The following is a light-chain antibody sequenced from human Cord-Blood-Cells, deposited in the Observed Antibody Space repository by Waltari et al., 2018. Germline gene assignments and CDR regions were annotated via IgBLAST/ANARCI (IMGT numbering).Light chain of an antibody. CDR3: QQYYSTPRT. Sequence: DIVMTQSPDSLAVSMGERATINCKSSQSVLYSSNNKNYLAWYQQKPGQPRKLLIYWASTRGSGVPDRFRGSGSVTDFTLTISSRQAEDVAVYYCQQYYSTPRTFGQGTKVEIK. CDR1: QSVLYSSNNKNY. J-gene: IGKJ1*01. CDR2: WAS. V-gene: IGKV4-1*01.